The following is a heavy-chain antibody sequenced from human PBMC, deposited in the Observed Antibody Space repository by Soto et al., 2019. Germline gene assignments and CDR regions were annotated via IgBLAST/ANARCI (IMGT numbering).Heavy chain of an antibody. CDR2: MNPDSGNT. CDR3: ARGRFRRTWFDP. J-gene: IGHJ5*02. V-gene: IGHV1-8*01. CDR1: GYTVTNYD. Sequence: QVQLVQSGAEVKKPGASVKVSCKASGYTVTNYDIHWVRQATGQGLEWMGWMNPDSGNTGQSKQFQGRVTMTRETSISTAYMEMSSLRSEDTAVYYCARGRFRRTWFDPWGQGTLVTVSS. D-gene: IGHD3-16*01.